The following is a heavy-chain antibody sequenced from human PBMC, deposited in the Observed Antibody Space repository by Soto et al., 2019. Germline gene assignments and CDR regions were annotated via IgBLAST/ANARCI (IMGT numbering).Heavy chain of an antibody. D-gene: IGHD1-26*01. Sequence: GESLKISCKGSGYSFTSYWIGWVRQMPGKGLEWMGIIYPGDSDTRYSPSFQGQVTISADKSISTAYLQWSSLKASDTAMYYCARQEIGMGYYYYYYMDVWGKGTTVTVSS. V-gene: IGHV5-51*01. J-gene: IGHJ6*03. CDR1: GYSFTSYW. CDR3: ARQEIGMGYYYYYYMDV. CDR2: IYPGDSDT.